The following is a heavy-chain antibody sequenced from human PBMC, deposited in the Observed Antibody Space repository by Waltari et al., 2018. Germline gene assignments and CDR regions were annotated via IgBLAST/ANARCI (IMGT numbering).Heavy chain of an antibody. J-gene: IGHJ4*02. V-gene: IGHV4-39*01. D-gene: IGHD3-3*01. CDR1: GGSISSSSYY. Sequence: QLQLQESGPGLVKPSETLSLTCTVSGGSISSSSYYWGWIRQPPGKGLEWIGSIYYRGSTYYNPSLKSRVTISVDTSKNQFSLKLSAVTAADTAVYYCARLPGRVTIFGVVITHFDYWGQGTLVTVSS. CDR3: ARLPGRVTIFGVVITHFDY. CDR2: IYYRGST.